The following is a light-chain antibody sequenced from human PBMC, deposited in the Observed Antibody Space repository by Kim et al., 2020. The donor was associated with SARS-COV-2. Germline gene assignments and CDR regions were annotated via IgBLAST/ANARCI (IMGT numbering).Light chain of an antibody. Sequence: QSALTQPPSASGSSGQSVTISCTGTSSDVGGYNYVSWYQQHPGKAPKLIIYEVSKRPSGVPDRFSGSKSGNTASLTVSGLQAEDEADYYCSSYAGSKGVFETGTKVTVL. CDR2: EVS. J-gene: IGLJ1*01. CDR1: SSDVGGYNY. V-gene: IGLV2-8*01. CDR3: SSYAGSKGV.